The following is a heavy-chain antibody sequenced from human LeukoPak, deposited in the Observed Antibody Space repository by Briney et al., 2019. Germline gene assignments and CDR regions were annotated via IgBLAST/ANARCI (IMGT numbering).Heavy chain of an antibody. D-gene: IGHD2-15*01. Sequence: GGSLRLSCAASGFTFDNYGIGWVRQAPGKGLEWVSAISGSGGSTYYADSVKGRFTISRDNSKNTLYLQMNSLRAEDTAVYYCAKWDCSGGSCYRYWGQGTLVTVSS. V-gene: IGHV3-23*01. CDR2: ISGSGGST. J-gene: IGHJ4*02. CDR3: AKWDCSGGSCYRY. CDR1: GFTFDNYG.